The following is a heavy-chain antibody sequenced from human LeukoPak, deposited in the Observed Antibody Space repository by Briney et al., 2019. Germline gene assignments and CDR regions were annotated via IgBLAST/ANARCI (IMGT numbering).Heavy chain of an antibody. Sequence: GGSLRLSCAASGFTFSSYSMNWVRQAPGKGLEWVSAISGSGGSTYYADSVKGRFTISRDNSKNTLYLQMNSLRAEDTAVYYCAKLGYSSGWLVDYWGQGTLVTVSS. V-gene: IGHV3-23*01. D-gene: IGHD6-19*01. J-gene: IGHJ4*02. CDR3: AKLGYSSGWLVDY. CDR2: ISGSGGST. CDR1: GFTFSSYS.